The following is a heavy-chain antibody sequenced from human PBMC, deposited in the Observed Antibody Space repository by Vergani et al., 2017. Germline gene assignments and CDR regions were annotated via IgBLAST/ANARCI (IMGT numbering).Heavy chain of an antibody. V-gene: IGHV5-51*01. J-gene: IGHJ4*02. CDR1: AYSFTSYW. CDR2: IYPGDSDT. Sequence: EVQLVQSGAEVKKPGESLKISCKGSAYSFTSYWIAWVRQMPGKGLEWMGIIYPGDSDTRYSPSFQGQVTLSADKSISTAYLQWSSLKASDTAMYYCAXRPLGGNAVFGFDYWGQGTLVTVSS. CDR3: AXRPLGGNAVFGFDY. D-gene: IGHD4-23*01.